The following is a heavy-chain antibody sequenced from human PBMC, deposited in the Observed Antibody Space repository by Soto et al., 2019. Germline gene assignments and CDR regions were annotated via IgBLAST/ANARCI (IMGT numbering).Heavy chain of an antibody. CDR2: IYYSGST. V-gene: IGHV4-31*03. CDR1: GGSISSGGYY. CDR3: ARHPGSDIEVVPAAKWYFDL. J-gene: IGHJ2*01. D-gene: IGHD2-2*01. Sequence: QVQLQESGPGLVKPSQTLSLTCTVSGGSISSGGYYWSWIRQHPGKGLEWIGYIYYSGSTYYNPSLKNRLTISVDSSKNQFSLKLSSVTAADTAVYYCARHPGSDIEVVPAAKWYFDLWGRGTLVTVSS.